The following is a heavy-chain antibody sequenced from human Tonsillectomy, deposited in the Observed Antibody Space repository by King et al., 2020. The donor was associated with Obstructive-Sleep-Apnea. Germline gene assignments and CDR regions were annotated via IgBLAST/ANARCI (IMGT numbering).Heavy chain of an antibody. Sequence: VQLQESGPGLVKPSETLSLTCTVSSGSIRSYYWSWIRQPPGKGLEWIGFIYYTGTTNYNPSLKSRVTISVDTSKNQFSLKLSSVTAADTAVDYCAKCPRSSGWDLAYRWFAPWGQGTLVTVSS. V-gene: IGHV4-59*01. CDR2: IYYTGTT. CDR3: AKCPRSSGWDLAYRWFAP. CDR1: SGSIRSYY. J-gene: IGHJ5*02. D-gene: IGHD6-19*01.